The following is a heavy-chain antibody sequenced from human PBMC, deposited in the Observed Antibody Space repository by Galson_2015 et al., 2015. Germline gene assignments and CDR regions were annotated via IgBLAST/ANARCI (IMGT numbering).Heavy chain of an antibody. CDR1: GFIFGDNY. CDR3: ARERPRGRNFDY. CDR2: ISSRSSEI. D-gene: IGHD3-10*01. J-gene: IGHJ4*02. Sequence: SLRLSCAASGFIFGDNYMSWIRQAPGKGLEWVSYISSRSSEISYADSVKGRFTVSRDNAKSSLYLQMNSLRIDDTAVYYCARERPRGRNFDYWGQGVLVTVSS. V-gene: IGHV3-11*06.